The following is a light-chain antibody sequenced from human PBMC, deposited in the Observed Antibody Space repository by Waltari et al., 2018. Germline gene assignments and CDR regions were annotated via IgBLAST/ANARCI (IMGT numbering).Light chain of an antibody. Sequence: QSVLTQPPSVSAAPGQKVTISCSGSSSNSGNNYVAWYQQFPGTAPTLLIYDNNKRPSGIPDRFSGSKSGTSATLGITGLQTGDEAEYYCLLYYGDAQLGVFGGGTKLTVL. CDR3: LLYYGDAQLGV. V-gene: IGLV1-51*01. CDR1: SSNSGNNY. CDR2: DNN. J-gene: IGLJ3*02.